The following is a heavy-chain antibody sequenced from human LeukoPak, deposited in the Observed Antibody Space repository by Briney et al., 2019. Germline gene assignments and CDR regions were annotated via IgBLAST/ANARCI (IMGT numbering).Heavy chain of an antibody. V-gene: IGHV4-59*11. Sequence: SETLSLTCTVYGDSTSSHYWNWIRLPPGKGLEWIGYVYKSGSTNYDPSLKSRVTISVDSSKNQFSLKLTSVTAADTAVYYCARLPAYTSGWFPFDFWGQGILVTVSS. CDR3: ARLPAYTSGWFPFDF. D-gene: IGHD6-19*01. CDR2: VYKSGST. CDR1: GDSTSSHY. J-gene: IGHJ4*02.